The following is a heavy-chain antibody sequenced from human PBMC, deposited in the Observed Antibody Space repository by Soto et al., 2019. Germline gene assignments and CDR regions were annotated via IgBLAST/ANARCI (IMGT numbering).Heavy chain of an antibody. CDR3: AADTWFGELLHPAFSY. Sequence: GASVKVSCKASGFALTSSAVQCVRQARGQRLEWIGWIVVGSGNTNYAQKFQERVTITRDMSTSTAYMELSSLRSEDTAVYYCAADTWFGELLHPAFSYWGQGTLVTVSS. J-gene: IGHJ4*02. D-gene: IGHD3-10*01. CDR1: GFALTSSA. V-gene: IGHV1-58*01. CDR2: IVVGSGNT.